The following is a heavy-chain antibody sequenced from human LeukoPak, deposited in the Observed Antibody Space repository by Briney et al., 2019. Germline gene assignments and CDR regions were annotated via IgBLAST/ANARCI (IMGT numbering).Heavy chain of an antibody. Sequence: PSETLSLTXAVYGGSFSGYYWSWIRQPPGKGLEWIGEINHSGSTNYNPSLKSRVTISVDTSKNQFSLKLSSVTAADTAVYYCARGPPSVSTYYYYYMDVWGKGTTVTVSS. V-gene: IGHV4-34*01. D-gene: IGHD3-16*02. CDR3: ARGPPSVSTYYYYYMDV. CDR1: GGSFSGYY. CDR2: INHSGST. J-gene: IGHJ6*03.